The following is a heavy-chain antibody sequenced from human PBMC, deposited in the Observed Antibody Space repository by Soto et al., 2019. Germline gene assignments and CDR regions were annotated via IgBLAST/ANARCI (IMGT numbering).Heavy chain of an antibody. CDR1: GGTFSSYA. CDR3: ASVYCSGGSCYSWGAFDI. Sequence: ASVKASCKASGGTFSSYAISWVRQAPGQGLEWMGGIIPIFGTANYAQKFQGRVTITADESTSTAYMELSSLRSEDTAVYYCASVYCSGGSCYSWGAFDIWGQGTMVTV. CDR2: IIPIFGTA. V-gene: IGHV1-69*13. D-gene: IGHD2-15*01. J-gene: IGHJ3*02.